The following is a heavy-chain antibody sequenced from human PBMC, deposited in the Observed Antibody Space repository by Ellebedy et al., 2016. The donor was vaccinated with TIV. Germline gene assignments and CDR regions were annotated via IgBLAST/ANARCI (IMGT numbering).Heavy chain of an antibody. CDR3: ARHKGDFWSGLYSNWFDP. Sequence: GESLKISXKGSGYSFTSYWIGWVRQMPGKGLEWMGIIYPGDSDTRYSPSFQGQVTISADKSISTAYLQWSSLKASDTAMYYCARHKGDFWSGLYSNWFDPWGQGTLVTVSS. CDR2: IYPGDSDT. D-gene: IGHD3-3*01. CDR1: GYSFTSYW. V-gene: IGHV5-51*01. J-gene: IGHJ5*02.